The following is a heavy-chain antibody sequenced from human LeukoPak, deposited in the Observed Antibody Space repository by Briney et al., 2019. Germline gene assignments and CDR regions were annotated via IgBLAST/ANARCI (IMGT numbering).Heavy chain of an antibody. D-gene: IGHD3-3*01. CDR3: ARGRWSRLTRRDLYYFDY. Sequence: SETLSLTCAVYGGSFSGYYWSWIRQPPGKGLEWIGEINHSGSTNYNPSLKSRVTISVDTSKNQFSLKLSSVTAADTAVYYCARGRWSRLTRRDLYYFDYWGQGTLVTVSS. V-gene: IGHV4-34*01. CDR1: GGSFSGYY. J-gene: IGHJ4*02. CDR2: INHSGST.